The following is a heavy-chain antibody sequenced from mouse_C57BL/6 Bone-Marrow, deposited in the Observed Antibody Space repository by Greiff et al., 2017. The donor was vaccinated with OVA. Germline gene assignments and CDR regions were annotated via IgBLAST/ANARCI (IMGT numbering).Heavy chain of an antibody. Sequence: EVMLVESGGGLVQPGGSLSLSCAASGFTFTDYYMSWVRQPPEKALEWLGFIRYKANGYTTEYSASVKGRFTISRDNSQSILYLHMNALRAEDSATYYCPRDPPLDGLYAMDDWGQGTSVTVSS. CDR1: GFTFTDYY. D-gene: IGHD2-3*01. CDR3: PRDPPLDGLYAMDD. J-gene: IGHJ4*01. V-gene: IGHV7-3*01. CDR2: IRYKANGYTT.